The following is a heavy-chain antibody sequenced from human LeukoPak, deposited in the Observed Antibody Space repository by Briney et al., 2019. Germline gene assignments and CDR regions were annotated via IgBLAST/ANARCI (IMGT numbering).Heavy chain of an antibody. V-gene: IGHV3-64D*06. CDR3: ANFPPENYYYYGMDV. CDR2: ISSNGGST. Sequence: GGSLRLSCSASGFTFSSYAMHWVRQAPGKGLEYVSAISSNGGSTYYADSVKGRFTISRDNSKNTLYLQMSSLRAEDTAVYYCANFPPENYYYYGMDVWGQGTTVTVSS. J-gene: IGHJ6*02. CDR1: GFTFSSYA. D-gene: IGHD2/OR15-2a*01.